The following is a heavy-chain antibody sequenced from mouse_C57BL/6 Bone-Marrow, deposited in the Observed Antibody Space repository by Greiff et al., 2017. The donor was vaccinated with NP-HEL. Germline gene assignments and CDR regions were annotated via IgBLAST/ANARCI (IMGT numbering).Heavy chain of an antibody. Sequence: QVQLQQPGAELVKPGASVKMSCKASGYTFTSYWITWVKQRPGQGLEWIGDIYPGSGCTNYNEKFKSKATLTVDTSSSTAYMQLSSLTSEDSAVYDCAGGRFPYAMDYWGQGTSVTVSS. CDR1: GYTFTSYW. V-gene: IGHV1-55*01. CDR3: AGGRFPYAMDY. CDR2: IYPGSGCT. J-gene: IGHJ4*01.